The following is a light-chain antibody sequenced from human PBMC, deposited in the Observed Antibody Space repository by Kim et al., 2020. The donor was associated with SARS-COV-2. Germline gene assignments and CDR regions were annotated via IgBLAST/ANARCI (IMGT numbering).Light chain of an antibody. J-gene: IGKJ1*01. CDR1: QSLLHSNGYNY. CDR2: LGS. CDR3: MQALQTPPWT. Sequence: DIVMTQSPLSLPVTPGEPASISCRSSQSLLHSNGYNYLDWYLQKPRQSPQLLIYLGSNRASGVPDRFSGSGSGTDFTLKISRVEAEDVGVYYCMQALQTPPWTFGQGTQVDIK. V-gene: IGKV2-28*01.